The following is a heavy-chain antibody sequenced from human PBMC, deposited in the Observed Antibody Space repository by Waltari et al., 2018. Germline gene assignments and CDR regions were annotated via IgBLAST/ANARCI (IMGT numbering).Heavy chain of an antibody. CDR3: ARTSDNQYDSSGYNWDY. V-gene: IGHV3-74*01. D-gene: IGHD3-22*01. CDR2: INMNGSPA. CDR1: GFTFSRFW. J-gene: IGHJ4*02. Sequence: EVQLVESGGGLVQPGGSLRLSCAASGFTFSRFWMHWVRQAPGKGLVWVTLINMNGSPAGYADSVKGRFTIARDNAKDTLYLQMSSLRAEDTAVYYCARTSDNQYDSSGYNWDYWGQGTLVTVSS.